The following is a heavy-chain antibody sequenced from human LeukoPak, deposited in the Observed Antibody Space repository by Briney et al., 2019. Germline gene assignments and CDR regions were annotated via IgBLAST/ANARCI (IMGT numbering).Heavy chain of an antibody. CDR2: ISYTGNT. Sequence: SETLSLTCTVSGGSISSGGYYWNWIRQPPGKGLDWIGYISYTGNTNYNPSLKSRVTISVDTSKNQFSLKLSSVTAADTAVYYCARGVLKYGDYPEALDYWGQGSLVTVSS. J-gene: IGHJ4*02. CDR1: GGSISSGGYY. V-gene: IGHV4-61*08. D-gene: IGHD4-17*01. CDR3: ARGVLKYGDYPEALDY.